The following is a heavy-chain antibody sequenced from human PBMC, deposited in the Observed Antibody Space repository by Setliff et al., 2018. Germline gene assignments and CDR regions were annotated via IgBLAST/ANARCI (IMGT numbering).Heavy chain of an antibody. J-gene: IGHJ4*02. CDR1: GGSFSGYY. CDR2: IYYSGST. CDR3: ARHSSWGTVTDRLHYNFFDF. V-gene: IGHV4-59*08. Sequence: SETLSLTCAVYGGSFSGYYWSWIRQHPGKGLEWIGYIYYSGSTYYNPSLKSRVTISVDTSKNQFSLHLSSVTAADTAIYYGARHSSWGTVTDRLHYNFFDFWGQGTLVTVSS. D-gene: IGHD3-10*01.